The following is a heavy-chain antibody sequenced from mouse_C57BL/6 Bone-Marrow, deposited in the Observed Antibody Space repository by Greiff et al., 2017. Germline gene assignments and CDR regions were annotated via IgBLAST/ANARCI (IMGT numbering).Heavy chain of an antibody. CDR2: IDPSDSYT. J-gene: IGHJ4*01. D-gene: IGHD2-9*01. V-gene: IGHV1-69*01. Sequence: QVQLQQSGAELVMPGASVKLSCKASGYTFTSYWMHWVKQRPGQGLEWIGEIDPSDSYTNYNQKFKGKSTLTVDKSSSTAYMQLRSLTSEDSAVYYCAGGATYYGYYYGFDYWGQGTSVTVSS. CDR3: AGGATYYGYYYGFDY. CDR1: GYTFTSYW.